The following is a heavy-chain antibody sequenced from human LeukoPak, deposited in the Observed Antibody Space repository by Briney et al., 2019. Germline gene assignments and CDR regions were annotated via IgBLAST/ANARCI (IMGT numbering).Heavy chain of an antibody. J-gene: IGHJ6*02. Sequence: SETLSLTCTVSGGSISSYYWSWIRQPPGKGLEWIGYIYYSGSTNYNPSLKSRVTISVDTSKNQFSLKLSSVTAADTAVYYCARPYSGYDLGGYYYYGMDVWGQGTTVTVSS. V-gene: IGHV4-59*01. D-gene: IGHD5-12*01. CDR3: ARPYSGYDLGGYYYYGMDV. CDR1: GGSISSYY. CDR2: IYYSGST.